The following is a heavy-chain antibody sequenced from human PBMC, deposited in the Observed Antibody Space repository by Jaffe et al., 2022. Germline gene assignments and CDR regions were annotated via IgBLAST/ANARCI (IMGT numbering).Heavy chain of an antibody. CDR3: ARFGRYCSGGSCARGPLKNNNWFDP. CDR2: IYHSGST. D-gene: IGHD2-15*01. CDR1: GGSISSSNW. V-gene: IGHV4-4*02. J-gene: IGHJ5*02. Sequence: QVQLQESGPGLVKPSGTLSLTCAVSGGSISSSNWWSWVRQPPGKGLEWIGEIYHSGSTNYNPSLKSRVTISVDKSKNQFSLKLSSVTAADTAVYYCARFGRYCSGGSCARGPLKNNNWFDPWGQGTLVTVSS.